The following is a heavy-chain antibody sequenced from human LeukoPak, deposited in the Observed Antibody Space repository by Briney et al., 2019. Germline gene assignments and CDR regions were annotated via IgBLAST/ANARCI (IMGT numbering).Heavy chain of an antibody. CDR3: ARDVDTAMVTRFDP. CDR2: NSSSGSTI. D-gene: IGHD5-18*01. V-gene: IGHV3-48*03. J-gene: IGHJ5*02. Sequence: GGSLRLYCAASGFTYSNYAMNWVRQAPGKGLEGVSYNSSSGSTIYYADSVKGRFTISRDNAKNSLYLQMNSLRAEDTAVYYCARDVDTAMVTRFDPWGQGTLVTVSS. CDR1: GFTYSNYA.